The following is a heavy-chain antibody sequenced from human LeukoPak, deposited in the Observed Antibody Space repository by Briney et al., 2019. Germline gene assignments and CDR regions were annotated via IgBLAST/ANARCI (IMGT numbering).Heavy chain of an antibody. V-gene: IGHV3-23*01. J-gene: IGHJ4*02. CDR2: ISNSGGVT. CDR3: ARGKIGYYYGDYDGY. D-gene: IGHD4-17*01. CDR1: GFIFSSYA. Sequence: GGSLRLSCAASGFIFSSYAMSWVRQAPGKGLEWVSGISNSGGVTDYADSVKGRFTISRDNAKNSLYLQMNSLRDEDTAVYYCARGKIGYYYGDYDGYWGQGTLVTVSS.